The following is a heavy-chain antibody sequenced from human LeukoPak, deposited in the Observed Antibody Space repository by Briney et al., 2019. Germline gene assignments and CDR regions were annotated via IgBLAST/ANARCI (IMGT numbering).Heavy chain of an antibody. V-gene: IGHV3-23*01. CDR2: ISGSGGST. J-gene: IGHJ4*02. Sequence: GGSLRLSCAASGFTFSSYAMSWVRQAPGKGLEWVSAISGSGGSTYYADSVKGRFTISRDNSKNTLYLQMNSLKAEDTAVYYCAKDLGDYGDYSFRDYWGQGTLVTVSS. CDR1: GFTFSSYA. D-gene: IGHD4-17*01. CDR3: AKDLGDYGDYSFRDY.